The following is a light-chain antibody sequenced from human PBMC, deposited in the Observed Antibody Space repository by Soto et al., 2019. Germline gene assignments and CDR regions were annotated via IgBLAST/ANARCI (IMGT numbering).Light chain of an antibody. CDR2: DAS. V-gene: IGKV1-33*01. Sequence: IQMTQSPSSLSASVGDSVTITCQASQDISIYLHWYQQHPGKAPQLLIYDASNLEAGVPSRFSGSGSGTHFSLTISSLQPEDFATYYCQQYETLYTFGPGTKLEI. J-gene: IGKJ2*01. CDR3: QQYETLYT. CDR1: QDISIY.